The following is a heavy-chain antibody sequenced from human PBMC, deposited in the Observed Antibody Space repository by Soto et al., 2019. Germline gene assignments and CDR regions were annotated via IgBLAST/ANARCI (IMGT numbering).Heavy chain of an antibody. Sequence: GGSLRLSCAASGFTFSNYGMHWVRQAPGKGLEWVAIISYNENNKYYADSVKGRFTISRDNSKNTVHLQMNSLRAEDTAVYYCAKDLRSGWSIDSWGQGTLVTVSS. CDR3: AKDLRSGWSIDS. CDR2: ISYNENNK. V-gene: IGHV3-30*18. J-gene: IGHJ4*02. D-gene: IGHD6-19*01. CDR1: GFTFSNYG.